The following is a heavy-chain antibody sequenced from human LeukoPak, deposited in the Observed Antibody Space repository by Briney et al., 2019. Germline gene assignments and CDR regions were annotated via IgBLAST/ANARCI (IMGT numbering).Heavy chain of an antibody. D-gene: IGHD6-13*01. Sequence: ASVKVSCKASGYTFTGYYMHWVRQAPGQGLEWMGLINPNSGGTNYAQKFQGRVTMTRDTSISTAYMELSRLRSDDTAVYYCARDIQYSSSWPYYFDYWGQGTLVTVSS. CDR1: GYTFTGYY. CDR3: ARDIQYSSSWPYYFDY. V-gene: IGHV1-2*02. J-gene: IGHJ4*02. CDR2: INPNSGGT.